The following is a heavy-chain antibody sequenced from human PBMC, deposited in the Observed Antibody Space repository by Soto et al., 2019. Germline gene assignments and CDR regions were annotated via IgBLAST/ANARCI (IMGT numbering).Heavy chain of an antibody. CDR1: GGSISSSSYY. J-gene: IGHJ3*02. CDR2: IYYSGST. CDR3: ASPRIAAEGDDAFDI. V-gene: IGHV4-39*01. Sequence: QLQLQESGPGLVKPSETLSLTCTVSGGSISSSSYYWGWIRQPPGKGLEWIGSIYYSGSTYYNPSLKSRVTISVDTSKNQFSLKLSSVTAADTAVYYCASPRIAAEGDDAFDIWGQGTMVTVSS. D-gene: IGHD6-13*01.